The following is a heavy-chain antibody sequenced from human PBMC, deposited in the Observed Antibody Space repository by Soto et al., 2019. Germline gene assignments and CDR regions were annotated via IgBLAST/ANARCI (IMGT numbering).Heavy chain of an antibody. CDR2: IIPIFGTA. CDR3: ASEIYGGKPAAFDI. J-gene: IGHJ3*02. D-gene: IGHD4-17*01. V-gene: IGHV1-69*01. CDR1: GGTFSSYA. Sequence: QVQLVQSGAEVKKPGSSVKVSCKASGGTFSSYAISWVRQAPGQGLEWMGGIIPIFGTANYAQKLQGRVTITADESTSTAYMELSSLRSEDTAVYYCASEIYGGKPAAFDIWGQGTMVTVSS.